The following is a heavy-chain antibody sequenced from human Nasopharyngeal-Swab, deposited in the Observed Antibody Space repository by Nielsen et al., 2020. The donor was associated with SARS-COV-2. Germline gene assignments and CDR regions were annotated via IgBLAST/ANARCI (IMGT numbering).Heavy chain of an antibody. CDR2: ISAYNGNT. V-gene: IGHV1-18*01. CDR1: GYTFTTYN. D-gene: IGHD3-10*01. J-gene: IGHJ4*02. CDR3: ARVRRRGIDY. Sequence: ASVKVSCKASGYTFTTYNFHWVRQAPGQGLEWMGWISAYNGNTNYAQKLQGRVTMTTDTSTSTAYMELRSLRSDDTAVYYCARVRRRGIDYWGQGTLVTVSS.